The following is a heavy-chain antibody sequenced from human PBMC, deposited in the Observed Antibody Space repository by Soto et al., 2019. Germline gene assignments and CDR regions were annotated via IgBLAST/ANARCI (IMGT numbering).Heavy chain of an antibody. V-gene: IGHV1-58*01. D-gene: IGHD6-13*01. CDR3: AALGQGAAAGDYYYYGMDV. J-gene: IGHJ6*02. Sequence: GASVKVSCKASGFTFTSSAVQWVRQARGQRLEWIGWIVVGSGNTNYAQKFQERVTITRDMSTSTAYMELSSLRSEDTAVYYCAALGQGAAAGDYYYYGMDVWGQGTTVTVSS. CDR2: IVVGSGNT. CDR1: GFTFTSSA.